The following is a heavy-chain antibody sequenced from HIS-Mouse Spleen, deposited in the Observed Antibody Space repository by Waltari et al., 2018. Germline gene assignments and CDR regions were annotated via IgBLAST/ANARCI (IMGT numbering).Heavy chain of an antibody. CDR3: AAPGYSSSWYAFDI. V-gene: IGHV4-59*08. CDR2: NYYSGST. D-gene: IGHD6-13*01. J-gene: IGHJ3*02. Sequence: QVQLQESGPGLVKPSETLSLTCTVSGGSISSYYWSWIRQPPGKVLEWIGYNYYSGSTNYNHSLKSRVTISVDTSKNQFSLKLSSVTAADTAVYYCAAPGYSSSWYAFDIWGQGTMVTVSS. CDR1: GGSISSYY.